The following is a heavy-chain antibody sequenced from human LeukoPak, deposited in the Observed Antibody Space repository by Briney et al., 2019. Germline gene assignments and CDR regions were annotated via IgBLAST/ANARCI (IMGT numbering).Heavy chain of an antibody. D-gene: IGHD1-20*01. CDR3: ARGKPVTGTPDYYSYGMDV. CDR2: ISYDGSNK. CDR1: GFTFSSYG. Sequence: GSLRLSCAASGFTFSSYGMHWVRQAPGKGLEWVAVISYDGSNKYYADSVKGRFTISRDNSKNTLYLQMNSLRAEDTALYYCARGKPVTGTPDYYSYGMDVWGQGTMVTVSS. V-gene: IGHV3-30*03. J-gene: IGHJ6*02.